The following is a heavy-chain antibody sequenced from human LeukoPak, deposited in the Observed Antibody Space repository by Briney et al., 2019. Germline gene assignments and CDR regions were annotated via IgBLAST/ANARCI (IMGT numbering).Heavy chain of an antibody. Sequence: KSSETLSLTCTVSGGSISSYYWSWIRQPPGKGLEWIGYIYYSGSTNYNPSPKSRVTISVDTSKNQFSLKLSSVTAADTAVYFCARVGSYYDAFDIWGQGTMVTVSS. V-gene: IGHV4-59*01. CDR2: IYYSGST. CDR1: GGSISSYY. J-gene: IGHJ3*02. CDR3: ARVGSYYDAFDI. D-gene: IGHD2-8*01.